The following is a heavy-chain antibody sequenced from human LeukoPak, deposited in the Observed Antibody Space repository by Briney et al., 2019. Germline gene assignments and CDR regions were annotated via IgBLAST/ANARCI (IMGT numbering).Heavy chain of an antibody. Sequence: PGGSLRLSCAASGFTFSSYAMSWVRQAPGKGLEWVAVIWYDGSNKYYADSVKGRFTISRDNSKNTLYLQMNSLRAEDTAVYYCASAQYYDFWSAPGYWGQGALVTVSS. V-gene: IGHV3-33*08. J-gene: IGHJ4*02. CDR1: GFTFSSYA. D-gene: IGHD3-3*01. CDR2: IWYDGSNK. CDR3: ASAQYYDFWSAPGY.